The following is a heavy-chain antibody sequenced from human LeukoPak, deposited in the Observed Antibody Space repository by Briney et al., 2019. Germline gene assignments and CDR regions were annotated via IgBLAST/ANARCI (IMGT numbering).Heavy chain of an antibody. V-gene: IGHV3-30*01. D-gene: IGHD5-24*01. J-gene: IGHJ4*02. CDR1: GFTFSSYA. Sequence: HPGGSLRLSCAASGFTFSSYAMHWVRQAPGKGLEWVAVISYDGSNKYYADSVKGRFTISRDNSKNTLYLQMNSLRAEDTAVYYCAKVGGRDTWDVGYWGQGTLVTVSS. CDR2: ISYDGSNK. CDR3: AKVGGRDTWDVGY.